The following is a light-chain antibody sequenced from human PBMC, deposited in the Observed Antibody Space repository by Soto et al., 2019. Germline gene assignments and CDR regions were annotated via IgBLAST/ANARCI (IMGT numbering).Light chain of an antibody. CDR2: EGT. V-gene: IGLV2-23*01. J-gene: IGLJ2*01. Sequence: QSALTQPASVSGSPGQSITISCTRSSTDFENYNLVSWYQHCPDKAPKLIIYEGTKRPSEISDRFSGSESDTTASLIISGPPREDGADFYCPSYAGSGARVFLGGGTKLPAL. CDR1: STDFENYNL. CDR3: PSYAGSGARVF.